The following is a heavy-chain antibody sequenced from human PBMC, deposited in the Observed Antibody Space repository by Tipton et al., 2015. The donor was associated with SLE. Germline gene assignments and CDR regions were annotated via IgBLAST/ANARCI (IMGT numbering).Heavy chain of an antibody. D-gene: IGHD2-21*01. CDR3: ARESVPCHGACYWDNGWCDP. CDR1: GFTFSDYA. Sequence: RSLRLSCAASGFTFSDYAIHWVRQTPGKGLEWVAIISHDGINKYYSDSVKGRFTISRDNSKNTLELQMNSLTPEDTAVYFCARESVPCHGACYWDNGWCDPWGQGTLVTVSS. V-gene: IGHV3-30*04. J-gene: IGHJ5*02. CDR2: ISHDGINK.